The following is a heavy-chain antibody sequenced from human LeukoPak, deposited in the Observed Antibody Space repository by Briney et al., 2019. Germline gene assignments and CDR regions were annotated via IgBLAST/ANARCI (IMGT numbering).Heavy chain of an antibody. CDR3: ARENEYCSSTSCYLIR. CDR1: GYTFTSYY. V-gene: IGHV1-2*02. J-gene: IGHJ4*02. Sequence: ASVKVSCKASGYTFTSYYMHWVRQAPGQGLEWMGWINPNSGGTNYAQKFQGRVTMTRDTSISTAYMELSRLRSDDTAVYYCARENEYCSSTSCYLIRWGQGTLVTVSS. CDR2: INPNSGGT. D-gene: IGHD2-2*01.